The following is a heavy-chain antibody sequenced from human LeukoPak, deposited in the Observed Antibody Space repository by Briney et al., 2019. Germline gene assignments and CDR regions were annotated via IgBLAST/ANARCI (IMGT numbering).Heavy chain of an antibody. V-gene: IGHV4-59*01. D-gene: IGHD2-2*01. J-gene: IGHJ5*02. CDR1: GASISNYY. CDR3: ARGADCSSTSCYGHWFDP. Sequence: SETLSLTCNVSGASISNYYWSWIRQPPGKGLEWIGYIYYNGRTNYNPSLKSRVTISLDTSKNQFSLKLSSVTAADTAVYYCARGADCSSTSCYGHWFDPWGQGTLATVSS. CDR2: IYYNGRT.